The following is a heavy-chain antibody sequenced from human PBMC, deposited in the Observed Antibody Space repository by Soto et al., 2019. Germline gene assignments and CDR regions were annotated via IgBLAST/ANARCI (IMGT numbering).Heavy chain of an antibody. CDR2: INHSGST. D-gene: IGHD6-13*01. CDR1: GGSFSGYY. J-gene: IGHJ5*02. CDR3: ARVPADIAAAVAWFDP. V-gene: IGHV4-34*01. Sequence: SETLSLTCAVYGGSFSGYYWSWIRQPPGRGLEWIGEINHSGSTNYNPSLKSRVTISVDTSKTQFSLTLSSVTAADTAVYYCARVPADIAAAVAWFDPWGQGTLVTVSS.